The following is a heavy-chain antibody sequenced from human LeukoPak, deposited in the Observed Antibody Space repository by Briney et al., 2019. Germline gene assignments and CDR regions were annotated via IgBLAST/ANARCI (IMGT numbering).Heavy chain of an antibody. V-gene: IGHV3-23*01. D-gene: IGHD4-11*01. CDR2: MTGPADTT. CDR1: GFNFNNFA. J-gene: IGHJ4*02. CDR3: AKDAQRGFDYSNSLEY. Sequence: GGSLRLSCAASGFNFNNFAMSWVRQAPGKGLEWLSAMTGPADTTYYAESVKGRFTISRDYSKSMVFLQMNSLRVEDTAIYYCAKDAQRGFDYSNSLEYWGQGTLVTVSS.